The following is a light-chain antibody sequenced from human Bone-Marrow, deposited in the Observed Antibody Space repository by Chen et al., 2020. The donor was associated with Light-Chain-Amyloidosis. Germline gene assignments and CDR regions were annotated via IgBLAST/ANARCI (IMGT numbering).Light chain of an antibody. CDR2: RVS. CDR1: TSDVGGYDY. CDR3: TSYTGSDNLGV. Sequence: QYALTQPPSASGSPGPSVTISCTGTTSDVGGYDYVSWYQQHPGKAPKLLIYRVSKRPSGVPSRFAAAKSGNTAARTVSGLQAHAEADYYCTSYTGSDNLGVFGTGATVTVL. J-gene: IGLJ1*01. V-gene: IGLV2-8*01.